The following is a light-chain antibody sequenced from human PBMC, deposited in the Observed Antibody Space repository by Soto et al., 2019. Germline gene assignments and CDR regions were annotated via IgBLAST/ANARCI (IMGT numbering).Light chain of an antibody. V-gene: IGKV1-5*01. CDR3: QQYNSYLYT. CDR1: QSISSW. CDR2: DAS. Sequence: DIQMTQSPSTLSASVGDRVTITCRASQSISSWLAWYQQKPGKAPKLLFYDASSLESGVPARFSGSESGTEFTLTISSLQPDDVATYYCQQYNSYLYTFGQGTKLEIK. J-gene: IGKJ2*01.